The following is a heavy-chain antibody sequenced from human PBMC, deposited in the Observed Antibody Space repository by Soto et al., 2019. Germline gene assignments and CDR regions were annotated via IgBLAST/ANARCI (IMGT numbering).Heavy chain of an antibody. Sequence: QVQLVQSGAEVKKPGSSVKVSCKASGGTFSSYTISWVRQAPGQGLEWMGRIIPILGIANYAQKFQGRVTITADKSTSTAYMELSSLRSEDTVVYYCARRGPWSNFDYWGQGTLVTVSS. D-gene: IGHD2-15*01. J-gene: IGHJ4*02. CDR2: IIPILGIA. V-gene: IGHV1-69*02. CDR1: GGTFSSYT. CDR3: ARRGPWSNFDY.